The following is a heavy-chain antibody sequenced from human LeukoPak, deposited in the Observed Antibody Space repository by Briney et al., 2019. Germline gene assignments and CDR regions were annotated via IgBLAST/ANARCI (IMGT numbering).Heavy chain of an antibody. CDR1: GFTVSSNY. J-gene: IGHJ2*01. V-gene: IGHV3-66*01. D-gene: IGHD6-19*01. CDR3: AKDIYSSGWYAIDL. CDR2: IYSGGST. Sequence: GGSLRLSCAASGFTVSSNYMSWVRQAPGKGLEWVSVIYSGGSTYYADSVKGRFTISRDNSKNTLYLQMNSLRAEDTAVYYCAKDIYSSGWYAIDLWGRGTLVTVSS.